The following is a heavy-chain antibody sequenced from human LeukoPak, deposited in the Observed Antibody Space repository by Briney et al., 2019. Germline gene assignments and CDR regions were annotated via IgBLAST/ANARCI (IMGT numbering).Heavy chain of an antibody. CDR3: AKISGSGWYFDY. D-gene: IGHD6-19*01. V-gene: IGHV3-11*06. CDR2: ISSSTSYT. CDR1: GFTFSGYY. Sequence: GGSLRLSCAASGFTFSGYYMSWIRQAPGKGLEWVSYISSSTSYTNYADSVKGRFTISRDDAKNSLFLQMNSLRAEDTAVYFCAKISGSGWYFDYWGQGTLVTVSS. J-gene: IGHJ4*02.